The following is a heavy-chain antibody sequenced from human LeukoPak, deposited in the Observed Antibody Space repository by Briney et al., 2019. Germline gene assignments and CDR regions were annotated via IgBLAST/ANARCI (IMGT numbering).Heavy chain of an antibody. CDR1: GYTFTSYD. V-gene: IGHV1-8*01. CDR2: MNPNSGNT. J-gene: IGHJ4*02. CDR3: ARGDFVVVPAATSIDY. Sequence: ASVKVSCKASGYTFTSYDINWVRQATGQGLEWMGWMNPNSGNTGYAQKFQGRVTMTRNTSISTAYMELSSLRSDDTAVYYCARGDFVVVPAATSIDYWGQGTLVTVSS. D-gene: IGHD2-2*01.